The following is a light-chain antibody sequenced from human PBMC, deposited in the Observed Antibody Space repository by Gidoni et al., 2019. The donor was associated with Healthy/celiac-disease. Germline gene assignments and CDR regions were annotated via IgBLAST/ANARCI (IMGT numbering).Light chain of an antibody. CDR3: QQRSNWPPMYT. CDR1: QSVSSY. V-gene: IGKV3-11*01. Sequence: EIVLTQSPATLSLSPGERATLSCRASQSVSSYLAWYQQKPGQAPRLLIYDASNRATGIPARFSGSGSGTDFTLTISSLEPEDFAVYSCQQRSNWPPMYTFGHGTKLEIK. CDR2: DAS. J-gene: IGKJ2*01.